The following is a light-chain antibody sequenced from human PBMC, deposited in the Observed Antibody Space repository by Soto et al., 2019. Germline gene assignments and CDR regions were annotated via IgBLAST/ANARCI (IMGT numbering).Light chain of an antibody. J-gene: IGKJ1*01. CDR1: QGISTY. CDR2: SAS. V-gene: IGKV1-39*01. CDR3: QQSYSTTWN. Sequence: DIQMTQSPSSLSASVGARVTITCRASQGISTYLNWYQQKPGKAPKLLIYSASTLQSGVPSRFSRSGSETDFTLTISSLQPEEFATYSCQQSYSTTWNFGQGTKVEIK.